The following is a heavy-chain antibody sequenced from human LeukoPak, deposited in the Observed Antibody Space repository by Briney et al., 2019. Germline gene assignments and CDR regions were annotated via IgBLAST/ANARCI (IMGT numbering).Heavy chain of an antibody. D-gene: IGHD6-19*01. V-gene: IGHV3-23*01. J-gene: IGHJ4*02. CDR1: GFTFSSYA. CDR3: AKDRSSSGWYALDN. CDR2: ISATGGST. Sequence: GGSLRLSCAASGFTFSSYAINWVRQAPGKGLEWVSAISATGGSTNYADSVKGRFTISRDNSKNTLYMQMNSLRDEDTAVCYCAKDRSSSGWYALDNWGQGTLVTVAS.